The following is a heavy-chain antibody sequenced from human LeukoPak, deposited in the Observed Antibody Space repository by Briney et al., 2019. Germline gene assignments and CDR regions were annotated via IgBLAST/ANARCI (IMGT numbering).Heavy chain of an antibody. V-gene: IGHV4-61*02. CDR1: GGSISSGSYY. D-gene: IGHD6-6*01. CDR2: IYTSGST. J-gene: IGHJ4*02. CDR3: ARESKWLVPSASDY. Sequence: SETLSLTCTVSGGSISSGSYYWSWIRQPAGKGLEWIGRIYTSGSTNYNPSLKSRVTISVDTSKNQFSLKLSSVTAADTAVYYCARESKWLVPSASDYWGQGTLVTVSS.